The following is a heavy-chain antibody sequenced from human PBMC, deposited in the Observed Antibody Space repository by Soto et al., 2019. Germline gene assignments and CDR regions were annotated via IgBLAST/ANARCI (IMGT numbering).Heavy chain of an antibody. CDR3: ARLHGYCISSSCHGHYAMDV. Sequence: PSETLSLTCAVYGGYFSGYYWSWIRQPPGKGLEWIGKINYSGSTNYNPSLSSRVTVSVDASKNQFYLKLTSVTAADTAVYYCARLHGYCISSSCHGHYAMDVWGQGTTVTVSS. D-gene: IGHD2-2*01. CDR2: INYSGST. CDR1: GGYFSGYY. V-gene: IGHV4-34*01. J-gene: IGHJ6*02.